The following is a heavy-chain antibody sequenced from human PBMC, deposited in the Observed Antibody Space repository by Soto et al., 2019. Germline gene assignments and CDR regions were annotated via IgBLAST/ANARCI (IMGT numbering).Heavy chain of an antibody. CDR3: ASGFYDSRGYSEAFDI. CDR1: GGSISGDH. D-gene: IGHD3-22*01. J-gene: IGHJ3*02. V-gene: IGHV4-59*01. Sequence: SETLSLTCTVSGGSISGDHWNWIRQPPGKGLEWIAYVSSSGSTKYNPSLKSRVTISIDTTKNQISLRLSSVTTADTAVYYCASGFYDSRGYSEAFDIWGQGTKVTVSS. CDR2: VSSSGST.